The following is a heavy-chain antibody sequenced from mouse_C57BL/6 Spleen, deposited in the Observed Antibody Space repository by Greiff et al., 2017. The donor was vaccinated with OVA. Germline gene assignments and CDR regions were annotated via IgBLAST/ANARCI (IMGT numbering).Heavy chain of an antibody. V-gene: IGHV1-64*01. J-gene: IGHJ3*01. Sequence: QVQLQQPGAELVKPGASVKLSCKASGYTFTSYWMHWVKQRPGQGLEWIGMIHPNSGSTNYNEKFKSKATLTVDKSSSTAYMQLSSLTSEDSAVYYCARGDGYEGPAAYWGQGTLVTVSA. CDR2: IHPNSGST. CDR3: ARGDGYEGPAAY. CDR1: GYTFTSYW. D-gene: IGHD2-2*01.